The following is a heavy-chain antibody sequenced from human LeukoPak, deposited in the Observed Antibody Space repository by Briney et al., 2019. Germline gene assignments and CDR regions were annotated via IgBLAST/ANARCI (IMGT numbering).Heavy chain of an antibody. CDR3: ARGYDGPHRYYFDY. D-gene: IGHD3-10*01. Sequence: GASVKVSCKASGYTFTNYGISWVRQAPGQGLEWMGWISTYNGNTNYAQKLQGRVTMTTDTSMSTAYMELRSLRSDDTAVYYCARGYDGPHRYYFDYWGQGTLVTVSS. V-gene: IGHV1-18*01. CDR1: GYTFTNYG. J-gene: IGHJ4*02. CDR2: ISTYNGNT.